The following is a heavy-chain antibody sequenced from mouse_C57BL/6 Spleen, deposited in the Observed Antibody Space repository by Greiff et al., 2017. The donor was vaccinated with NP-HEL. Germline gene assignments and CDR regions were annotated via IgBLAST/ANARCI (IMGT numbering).Heavy chain of an antibody. V-gene: IGHV14-2*01. CDR2: IDPEDGET. D-gene: IGHD1-1*01. J-gene: IGHJ3*01. CDR1: GFNIKDYY. Sequence: VQLQQSGAELVKPGASVKLSCTASGFNIKDYYMHWVKQRTEQGLEWIGRIDPEDGETKYAPKFQGKDNITADTSSNTAYLQLSSLTSEDTAVYYCASEYYGTQALFAYWGQGTLVTVSA. CDR3: ASEYYGTQALFAY.